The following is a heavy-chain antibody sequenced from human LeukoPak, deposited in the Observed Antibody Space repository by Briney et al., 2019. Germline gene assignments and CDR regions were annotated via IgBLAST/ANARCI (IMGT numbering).Heavy chain of an antibody. CDR3: ARQLGDYGPGHDY. D-gene: IGHD3-10*01. CDR1: GYTFTGYY. J-gene: IGHJ4*02. CDR2: INPNSGGT. V-gene: IGHV1-2*06. Sequence: GASVKVSCKASGYTFTGYYMHWVRQAPGQGLEWMGRINPNSGGTNYAQKFQGRVTMTRDTSISTAYMELSRLRSDDTAVYYCARQLGDYGPGHDYWGQGTLVTVSS.